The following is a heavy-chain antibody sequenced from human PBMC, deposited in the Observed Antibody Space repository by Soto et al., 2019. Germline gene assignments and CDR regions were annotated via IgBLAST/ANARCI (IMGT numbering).Heavy chain of an antibody. CDR1: GYTFTSYG. V-gene: IGHV1-18*04. CDR3: AMDYGDRPEYFKH. D-gene: IGHD4-17*01. Sequence: QVHLVQSGPDLKRPGASMKVSCKASGYTFTSYGISWVRQAPGQGLEWMAWISPLKGRTQYSQKAQGRVTLSTDTSSNTAYMEMTTLRVDETAVYYCAMDYGDRPEYFKHWGQGTLVTVS. CDR2: ISPLKGRT. J-gene: IGHJ1*01.